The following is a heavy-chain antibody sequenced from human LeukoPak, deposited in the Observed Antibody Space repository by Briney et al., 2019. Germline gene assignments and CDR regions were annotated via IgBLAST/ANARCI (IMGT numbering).Heavy chain of an antibody. Sequence: PGGSLRLSCAASGFNFDDYGMSWVRQAPGKGLEWVSGINWNGGSTGYADSVKGRFTISRDNTKNSLYLQMNSLRAEDTALYYCARSTPGYSSGWYTACDYWGQGTLVTVSS. CDR2: INWNGGST. D-gene: IGHD6-19*01. CDR3: ARSTPGYSSGWYTACDY. V-gene: IGHV3-20*04. J-gene: IGHJ4*02. CDR1: GFNFDDYG.